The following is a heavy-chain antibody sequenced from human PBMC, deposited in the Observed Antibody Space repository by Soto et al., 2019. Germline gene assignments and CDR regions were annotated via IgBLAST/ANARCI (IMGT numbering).Heavy chain of an antibody. CDR2: ISAYNGNT. Sequence: ASVKVSCKASGYTFTSYGISWVRQAPGQGLEWMGWISAYNGNTNYAQKLQGRVTMTTDTSTSTAYMELRSLRSDDTAVYYCAIERDDYGASGDPLEIRGEGTMVTV. V-gene: IGHV1-18*01. CDR1: GYTFTSYG. CDR3: AIERDDYGASGDPLEI. J-gene: IGHJ3*02. D-gene: IGHD4-17*01.